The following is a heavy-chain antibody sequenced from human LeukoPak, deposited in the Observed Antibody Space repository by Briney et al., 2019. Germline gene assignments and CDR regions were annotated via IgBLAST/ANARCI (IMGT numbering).Heavy chain of an antibody. J-gene: IGHJ6*03. D-gene: IGHD3-3*01. CDR2: IYYSGST. Sequence: SETLSLTCTVSGCSISSYYWSWIRQPPGKGLEWIGYIYYSGSTNYNPSLKSRVTISVDTSKNQFSLKLSSVTAADTAVYYCARAQLGITIFGVVAAYYYYYYYMDVWGKGTTVTVSS. CDR3: ARAQLGITIFGVVAAYYYYYYYMDV. V-gene: IGHV4-59*01. CDR1: GCSISSYY.